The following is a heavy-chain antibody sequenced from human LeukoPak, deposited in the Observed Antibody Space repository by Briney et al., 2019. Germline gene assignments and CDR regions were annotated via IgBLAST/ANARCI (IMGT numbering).Heavy chain of an antibody. CDR3: ATTSSGWYRVYFDY. CDR1: GGSITSYY. D-gene: IGHD6-19*01. CDR2: IYYSGST. Sequence: SETLSLTCAVSGGSITSYYWSWIRQPPGKGLEWIGYIYYSGSTNYNPSLKSRVTISVDTSKNQFSLKLSSVTAADTAVYYCATTSSGWYRVYFDYWGQGTLVTVSS. V-gene: IGHV4-59*12. J-gene: IGHJ4*02.